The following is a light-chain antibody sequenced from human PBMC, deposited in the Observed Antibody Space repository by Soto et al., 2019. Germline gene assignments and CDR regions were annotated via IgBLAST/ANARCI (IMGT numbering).Light chain of an antibody. V-gene: IGLV1-51*02. CDR3: GTWDTSLSAGV. CDR1: SFNIGNNY. J-gene: IGLJ3*02. CDR2: ENN. Sequence: QSVLTQPPSVSAAPGQTVTISCSGSSFNIGNNYVSWFQHLPGTAPKLLIYENNLRPPGIPDRFSGSKSGTSATLGITGLQTGDEADYYCGTWDTSLSAGVFGGGTKLTVL.